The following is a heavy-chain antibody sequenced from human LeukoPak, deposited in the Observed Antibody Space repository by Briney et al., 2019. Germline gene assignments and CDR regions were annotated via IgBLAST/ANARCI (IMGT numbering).Heavy chain of an antibody. CDR1: GGSFSRYY. CDR2: FSHSGST. V-gene: IGHV4-34*01. Sequence: SETLSLTCTVYGGSFSRYYWSWIRQPPGKGLEWIGEFSHSGSTNYNQSLKSRVTISVDTSKNQFSLKLSSVTAADTAVYYCARVGEYEFDYWGQGTLVTVSS. D-gene: IGHD3-16*01. CDR3: ARVGEYEFDY. J-gene: IGHJ4*02.